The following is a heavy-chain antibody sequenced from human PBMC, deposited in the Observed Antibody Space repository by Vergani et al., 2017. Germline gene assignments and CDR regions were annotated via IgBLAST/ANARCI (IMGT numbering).Heavy chain of an antibody. CDR2: INPNSGGT. J-gene: IGHJ4*02. V-gene: IGHV1-2*02. CDR1: GYTFTGYY. CDR3: ARDEGSYYFYYFDY. Sequence: QVQLVQSGAEVKKPGASVKVSCKASGYTFTGYYMHWVRQAPGQGLEWMGWINPNSGGTNYAQKVQGRVTMNRDTSISTAYMELSRLRSDDPAVYYCARDEGSYYFYYFDYWGQGTLVTVSS. D-gene: IGHD1-26*01.